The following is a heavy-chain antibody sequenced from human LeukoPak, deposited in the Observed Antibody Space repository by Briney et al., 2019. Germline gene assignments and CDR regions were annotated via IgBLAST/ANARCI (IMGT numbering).Heavy chain of an antibody. CDR2: VNSDGSST. CDR1: GFTFSSYW. J-gene: IGHJ4*02. D-gene: IGHD3-22*01. Sequence: GGSLRLSCAASGFTFSSYWMHWARQAPGKGLVWVSRVNSDGSSTGYADSVKGRFTISRDNAKNTLYLQLNSLRAEDTALYYCARETSGSSDYWGQGTLVTVSS. V-gene: IGHV3-74*01. CDR3: ARETSGSSDY.